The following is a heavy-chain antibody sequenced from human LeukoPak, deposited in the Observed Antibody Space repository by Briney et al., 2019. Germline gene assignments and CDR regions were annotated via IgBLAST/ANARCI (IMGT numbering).Heavy chain of an antibody. CDR3: AKDSSGWYDWNYMDV. J-gene: IGHJ6*03. D-gene: IGHD6-19*01. V-gene: IGHV3-21*01. CDR2: ISSSSSYI. Sequence: PGGSLRLSCAASGFTFSSYSMNWVRQAPGKGLEWVSSISSSSSYIYYADSVKGRFTISRDNSKNTLYLQMNSLRAEDTAVYYCAKDSSGWYDWNYMDVWGKGTTVTVSS. CDR1: GFTFSSYS.